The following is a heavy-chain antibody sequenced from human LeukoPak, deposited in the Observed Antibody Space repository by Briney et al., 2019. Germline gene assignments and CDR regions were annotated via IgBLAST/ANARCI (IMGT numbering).Heavy chain of an antibody. CDR3: ARGGDFWSGYKTHEYGLDV. CDR2: ISYDGSKK. Sequence: GGSLRLYCAASGFTFSSYAMHWVRQAPGKGLEWVAVISYDGSKKYHADSVKGRFTISRDNSNKMQYLEMDSLRADDTAVYYCARGGDFWSGYKTHEYGLDVWGQGTTVTVSS. CDR1: GFTFSSYA. J-gene: IGHJ6*02. D-gene: IGHD3-3*01. V-gene: IGHV3-30-3*01.